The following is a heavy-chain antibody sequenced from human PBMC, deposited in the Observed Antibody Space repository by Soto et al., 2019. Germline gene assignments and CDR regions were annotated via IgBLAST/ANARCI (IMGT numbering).Heavy chain of an antibody. V-gene: IGHV3-74*01. D-gene: IGHD2-2*01. J-gene: IGHJ6*03. Sequence: EVQLVESGGGLVQPGGSLRLSCAASGFTFNNYWMHWVRQAPGEGLVWVSRMNSDGSSTNYADSVKGRFTISRDNAKNTLYLQMNSLRAEDTAVYYCARGAIYYYYMDVWGKGTTVIVSS. CDR1: GFTFNNYW. CDR3: ARGAIYYYYMDV. CDR2: MNSDGSST.